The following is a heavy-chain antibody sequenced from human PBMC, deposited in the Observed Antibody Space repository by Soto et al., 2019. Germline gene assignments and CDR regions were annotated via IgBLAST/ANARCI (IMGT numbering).Heavy chain of an antibody. CDR3: ARALIVVVPAAMFRAYYYGMDV. D-gene: IGHD2-2*01. CDR2: IYYSGST. CDR1: GGSISSGGYY. V-gene: IGHV4-31*03. J-gene: IGHJ6*02. Sequence: SETLSLTCTVSGGSISSGGYYWSWIRQHPGKGLEWIGYIYYSGSTYYNPSLKSRVTISVDTSKNQFSLKLSSVTAADTAVYYCARALIVVVPAAMFRAYYYGMDVWGQGTTVTVSS.